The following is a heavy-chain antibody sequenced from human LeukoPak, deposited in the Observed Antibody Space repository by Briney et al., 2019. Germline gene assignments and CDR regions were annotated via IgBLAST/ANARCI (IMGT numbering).Heavy chain of an antibody. J-gene: IGHJ4*02. CDR1: GFTFSTYA. CDR2: LSGSGGNT. D-gene: IGHD1-26*01. CDR3: AKDQTWELPHYFDF. V-gene: IGHV3-23*01. Sequence: RGSLRLSCAASGFTFSTYAMSWVRHAPGKGLEWVSTLSGSGGNTYYADSVKGRFTISRDNSKNTLYLQMNSLRAEDTAIYYCAKDQTWELPHYFDFWGQGTLVTVPS.